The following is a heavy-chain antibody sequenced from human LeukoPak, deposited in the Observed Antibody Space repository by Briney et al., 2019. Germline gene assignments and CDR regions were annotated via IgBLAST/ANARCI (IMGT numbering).Heavy chain of an antibody. J-gene: IGHJ4*02. D-gene: IGHD3-22*01. Sequence: PSETLSLTCTVSGDSIRSTSYYWGWIRQPPGKGREGIGSIYYSGNTYYNPSLKSRVTIAVDTSKHQFSLTLNSVTAADTAVYYCARRKSFYDSSGYFDHWGRGTLVTVS. V-gene: IGHV4-39*01. CDR3: ARRKSFYDSSGYFDH. CDR2: IYYSGNT. CDR1: GDSIRSTSYY.